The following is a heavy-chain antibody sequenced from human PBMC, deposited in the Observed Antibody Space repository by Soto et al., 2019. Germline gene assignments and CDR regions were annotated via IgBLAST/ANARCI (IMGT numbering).Heavy chain of an antibody. CDR3: ARAPDS. CDR1: GGSISAKHTY. Sequence: QLQLQESGPGLVRPSETLSLTCTVSGGSISAKHTYCGWIRQPPGKGLEWIGSFYDSGNTYYNPSLKSRVSISVDTSKNQFSLTWTSVTAADTAVYYCARAPDSWGQGTLVTVSS. V-gene: IGHV4-39*01. J-gene: IGHJ4*02. CDR2: FYDSGNT.